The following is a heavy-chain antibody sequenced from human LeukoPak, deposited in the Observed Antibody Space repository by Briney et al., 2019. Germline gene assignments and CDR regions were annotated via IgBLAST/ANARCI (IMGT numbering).Heavy chain of an antibody. J-gene: IGHJ6*03. V-gene: IGHV3-43*02. Sequence: PGGSLRLSCAASGFTFDDYAMHWVRQAPGKGLEWVSLISGDGGSTYYADSVKGRFTISGDNSKNSLYLQMNSLRTEDTALYYCAKDTNDFWSGSYYYYMDVWGKGTTVTVSS. D-gene: IGHD3-3*01. CDR2: ISGDGGST. CDR3: AKDTNDFWSGSYYYYMDV. CDR1: GFTFDDYA.